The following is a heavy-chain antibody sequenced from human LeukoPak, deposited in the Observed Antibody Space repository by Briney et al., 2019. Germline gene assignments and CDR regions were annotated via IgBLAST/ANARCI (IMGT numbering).Heavy chain of an antibody. CDR1: GYTFTGYY. J-gene: IGHJ4*02. CDR3: AREVPAAFSFDY. V-gene: IGHV1-2*02. Sequence: SVKVSCKASGYTFTGYYMHWVRQAPGQGLEWMGWINPNSGGTNYAQKFQGRVTMTRDTSISTAYMELSRLRSDDTAVYYCAREVPAAFSFDYWGQGTLVTVSS. CDR2: INPNSGGT. D-gene: IGHD2-2*01.